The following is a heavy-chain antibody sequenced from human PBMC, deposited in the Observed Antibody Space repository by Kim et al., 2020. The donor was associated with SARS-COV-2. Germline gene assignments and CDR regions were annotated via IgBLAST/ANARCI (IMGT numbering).Heavy chain of an antibody. J-gene: IGHJ4*02. CDR2: ISSSSRTI. D-gene: IGHD3-22*01. Sequence: GGSLRLSCAASGFTFSSYSMNWVRQAPGKGLEWVSYISSSSRTIYYADSVKGRVTISRDNAKNSLYLQMNSLRDEDTAVYYCARAPHDSIGDLGGDYWGQGTLVTVSS. CDR3: ARAPHDSIGDLGGDY. V-gene: IGHV3-48*02. CDR1: GFTFSSYS.